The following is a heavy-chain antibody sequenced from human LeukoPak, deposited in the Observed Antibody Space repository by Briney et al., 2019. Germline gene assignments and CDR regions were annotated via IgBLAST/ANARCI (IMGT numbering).Heavy chain of an antibody. CDR3: ARAYSSSWYWNWFDP. V-gene: IGHV4-38-2*01. Sequence: SETLSLTCAVSGYSISSGYYWGWIRQPPGKGLEWIGNIYPTGSTYYNPSLKSRVTISVDTSKNQFSLKVSSVSAADTAVYYCARAYSSSWYWNWFDPWGQGTLVTVSS. CDR1: GYSISSGYY. CDR2: IYPTGST. D-gene: IGHD6-13*01. J-gene: IGHJ5*02.